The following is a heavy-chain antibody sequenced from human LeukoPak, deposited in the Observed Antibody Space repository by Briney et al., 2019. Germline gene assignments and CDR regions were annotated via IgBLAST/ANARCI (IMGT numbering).Heavy chain of an antibody. CDR1: GFTFSSYG. J-gene: IGHJ5*02. D-gene: IGHD2-2*01. CDR2: ISYDGSNK. CDR3: AKENGDLYEYCGFTSCPDNWFDP. V-gene: IGHV3-30*18. Sequence: PGGSLRLSCAASGFTFSSYGMHWVRQAPGKGLEWVAVISYDGSNKHYADSVKGRFTISRDNSKNTLYLQMNSLRAEDTAVYYCAKENGDLYEYCGFTSCPDNWFDPWGQGTLVTVSS.